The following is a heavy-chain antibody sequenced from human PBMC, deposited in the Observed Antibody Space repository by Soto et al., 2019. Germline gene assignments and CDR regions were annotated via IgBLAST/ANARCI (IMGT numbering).Heavy chain of an antibody. J-gene: IGHJ4*02. Sequence: GGSLRLSCGASGFTFSSYTIHWVRQAPGEGLEWVAVISYDGSNEYYADSVKGRFTISRDNSKNMLYLQMNSLRGEDTAVYYCARCSRWIQSNFDYWGRGTLVTVSS. CDR3: ARCSRWIQSNFDY. CDR2: ISYDGSNE. D-gene: IGHD5-18*01. V-gene: IGHV3-30-3*01. CDR1: GFTFSSYT.